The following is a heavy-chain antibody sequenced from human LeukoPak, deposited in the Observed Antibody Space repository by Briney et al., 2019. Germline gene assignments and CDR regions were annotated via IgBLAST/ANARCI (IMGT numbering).Heavy chain of an antibody. CDR3: ARDRPTVVNLDAFDI. J-gene: IGHJ3*02. Sequence: PGGSLRLSCEASGFTFSSYWMSWVRQAPGKGLEWVANIKQDGSEKNYVDSVKGRFTISRDNAKNSLYLQMNSLRAEDTAVYYCARDRPTVVNLDAFDIWGQGTMVTVSS. CDR2: IKQDGSEK. D-gene: IGHD4-23*01. V-gene: IGHV3-7*01. CDR1: GFTFSSYW.